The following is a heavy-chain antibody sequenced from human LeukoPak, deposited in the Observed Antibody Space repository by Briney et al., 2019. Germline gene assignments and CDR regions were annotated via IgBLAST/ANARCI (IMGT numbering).Heavy chain of an antibody. CDR2: ISDGGWAT. Sequence: GGSLRLSCAASGFTFSSYAMSWVRQTPGKGLEWVASISDGGWATYYVDSVRGRFTISRDDARNSLFLQMNGLRADDTAVYYCTRENYVPDSWGQGTLVTVSS. J-gene: IGHJ4*02. CDR1: GFTFSSYA. V-gene: IGHV3-7*03. CDR3: TRENYVPDS. D-gene: IGHD3-10*02.